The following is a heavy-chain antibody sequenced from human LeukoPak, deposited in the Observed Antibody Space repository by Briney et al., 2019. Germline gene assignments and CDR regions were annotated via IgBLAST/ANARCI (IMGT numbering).Heavy chain of an antibody. CDR1: GFTFSSYG. J-gene: IGHJ6*02. CDR2: IYSGGST. D-gene: IGHD3-3*02. V-gene: IGHV3-53*04. Sequence: GGSLRLSCAASGFTFSSYGMHWVRQAPGKGLEWVSVIYSGGSTYYADSVKGRFTISRHNSKNTLYLQMNSLRAEDTAVYYCARDSIYYGMDVWGQGTTVTVSS. CDR3: ARDSIYYGMDV.